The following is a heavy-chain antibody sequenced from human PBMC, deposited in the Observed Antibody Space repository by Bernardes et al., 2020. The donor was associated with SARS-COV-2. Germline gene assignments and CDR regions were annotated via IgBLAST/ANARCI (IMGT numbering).Heavy chain of an antibody. D-gene: IGHD3-22*01. J-gene: IGHJ4*02. CDR1: GGSFSGYY. V-gene: IGHV4-34*01. CDR2: INHSGST. Sequence: SETLSLTCAVYGGSFSGYYWSWIRQPPGKGLEWIGEINHSGSTNYNPSLKSRVTISVDTSKNQFSLKLSSVTAADTAVYYCARAHYDSSGYWGQGTLVTVSS. CDR3: ARAHYDSSGY.